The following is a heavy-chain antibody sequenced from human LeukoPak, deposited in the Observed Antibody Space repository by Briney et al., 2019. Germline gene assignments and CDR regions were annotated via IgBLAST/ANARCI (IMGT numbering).Heavy chain of an antibody. CDR3: ARGLVEMATIYFDY. CDR2: ISYDGSNK. J-gene: IGHJ4*02. Sequence: PGGSLRLSCAASAFTFSGYAMHWVRQVPGKGLEWVAVISYDGSNKHYADSVKGRFTISRDNSKNTLYLQMNSLRAEDTAVYYCARGLVEMATIYFDYWGLGTLVTVSS. D-gene: IGHD5-24*01. CDR1: AFTFSGYA. V-gene: IGHV3-30*03.